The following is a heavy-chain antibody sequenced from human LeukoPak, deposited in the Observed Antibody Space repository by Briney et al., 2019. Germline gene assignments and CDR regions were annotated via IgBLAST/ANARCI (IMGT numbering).Heavy chain of an antibody. J-gene: IGHJ6*02. CDR1: GGSIGSYY. CDR3: AREDPQTTVPEGLDV. V-gene: IGHV4-59*01. Sequence: PSETLSLTCAVSGGSIGSYYWSWLRQPPGRGLEWIGYIYYSGTTNYNPSLKSRVTISVDTSKNQFSLELTSVTAADTAVYYCAREDPQTTVPEGLDVWGQGTTVTVSS. CDR2: IYYSGTT. D-gene: IGHD4-17*01.